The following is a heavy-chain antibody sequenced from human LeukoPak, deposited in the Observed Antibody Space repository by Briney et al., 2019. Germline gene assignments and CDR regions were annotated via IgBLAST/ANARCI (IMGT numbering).Heavy chain of an antibody. J-gene: IGHJ5*02. Sequence: PSETLSLTCTVSGGSISSSSYYWGWIRQPPGKGLEWIGSIYYSGSTYYNPSLKSRVTISVDTSKNQFSLKLSSVTAADTAVYYCARGDYGSGSYYSLHNWFDPWGQGTLVTVSS. CDR3: ARGDYGSGSYYSLHNWFDP. CDR1: GGSISSSSYY. CDR2: IYYSGST. D-gene: IGHD3-10*01. V-gene: IGHV4-39*07.